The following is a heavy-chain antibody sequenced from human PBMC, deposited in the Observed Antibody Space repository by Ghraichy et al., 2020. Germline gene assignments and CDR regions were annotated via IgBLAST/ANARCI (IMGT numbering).Heavy chain of an antibody. CDR2: ISSSSSTI. Sequence: GGSLRLSCAASGFTFSSYSMNWVRQAPGKGLEWVSYISSSSSTIYYADSVKGRFTISRDNAKNSLYLQMNSLRDEDTAVYYCAREGKGYCSGGSCYSGPLDYWGQGTLVTVSS. CDR1: GFTFSSYS. J-gene: IGHJ4*02. D-gene: IGHD2-15*01. CDR3: AREGKGYCSGGSCYSGPLDY. V-gene: IGHV3-48*02.